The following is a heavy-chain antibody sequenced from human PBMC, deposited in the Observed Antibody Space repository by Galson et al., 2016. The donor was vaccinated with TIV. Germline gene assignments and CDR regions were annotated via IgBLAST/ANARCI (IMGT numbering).Heavy chain of an antibody. V-gene: IGHV3-33*01. J-gene: IGHJ6*02. CDR2: IWYDGNDK. Sequence: SLRLSCAASGFTFSSYDMHWVRQAPGKGLQWVAVIWYDGNDKYYADSVKGRFTISRDNSTNTLYLQMNSLRVEDTAVYYCARDRKYYDILTAGNSYYGMDVWGQGTTVTVSS. CDR1: GFTFSSYD. CDR3: ARDRKYYDILTAGNSYYGMDV. D-gene: IGHD3-9*01.